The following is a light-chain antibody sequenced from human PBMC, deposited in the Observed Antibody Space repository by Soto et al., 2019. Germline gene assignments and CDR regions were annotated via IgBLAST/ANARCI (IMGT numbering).Light chain of an antibody. V-gene: IGLV2-14*01. Sequence: QSALTQPASVSGSPGQSIAISCNGTSSDVGGYNYVSWYQQHPGKAPKLMIYDVSNRPSGVSNRFSGSKSGNTASLTISGLQAEDEADYYCSSLTSNSRRVFGTGTKLTVL. J-gene: IGLJ1*01. CDR3: SSLTSNSRRV. CDR1: SSDVGGYNY. CDR2: DVS.